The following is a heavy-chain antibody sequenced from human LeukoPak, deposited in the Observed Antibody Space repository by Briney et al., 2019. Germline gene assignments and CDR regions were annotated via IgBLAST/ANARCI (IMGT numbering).Heavy chain of an antibody. J-gene: IGHJ4*02. V-gene: IGHV1-69*01. CDR3: ARDPGYSYGPYYFDY. Sequence: ASVKVSCKASGGTFSSYAISWVRQAPVQGLEWMGGIIPIFGTANYAQKFQGRVTITAGESTSTAYMELSSLRSEDTAVYYCARDPGYSYGPYYFDYWGQGTLVTVSS. D-gene: IGHD5-18*01. CDR1: GGTFSSYA. CDR2: IIPIFGTA.